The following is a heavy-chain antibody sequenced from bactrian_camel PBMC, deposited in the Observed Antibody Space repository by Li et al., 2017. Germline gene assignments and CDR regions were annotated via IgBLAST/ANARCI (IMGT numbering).Heavy chain of an antibody. CDR2: VYSDGRNT. CDR3: ATDLARTADFGF. CDR1: GFTFSTYY. V-gene: IGHV3-2*01. Sequence: VESGGGLVQPGGSLRLSCAASGFTFSTYYMSWVRQAPGKGLEWVSSVYSDGRNTYYADSVKGRFTISRDNAKNTVSLQMNSLNSEDTALYYCATDLARTADFGFWGQGTQVTVS. J-gene: IGHJ6*01.